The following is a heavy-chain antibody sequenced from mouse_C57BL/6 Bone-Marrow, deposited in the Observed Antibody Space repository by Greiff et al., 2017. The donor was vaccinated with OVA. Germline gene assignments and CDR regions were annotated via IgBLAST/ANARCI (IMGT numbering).Heavy chain of an antibody. CDR3: ARHDYYGSSGGY. CDR2: ISSGGSYT. Sequence: EVQLVESGGDLVKPGGSLKLSCAASGFTFSSYGMSWVRQTPDKRLEWVATISSGGSYTYYPDSVKGRFTISRDNAKNTLYLQMSSLKSEDTAMYYCARHDYYGSSGGYWGQGTTLTVSS. V-gene: IGHV5-6*01. J-gene: IGHJ2*01. CDR1: GFTFSSYG. D-gene: IGHD1-1*01.